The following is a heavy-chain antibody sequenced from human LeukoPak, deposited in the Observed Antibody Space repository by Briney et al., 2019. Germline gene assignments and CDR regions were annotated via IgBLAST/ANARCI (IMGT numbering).Heavy chain of an antibody. V-gene: IGHV4-38-2*02. D-gene: IGHD6-19*01. CDR3: AREGMGIAVGSHFDY. CDR2: IYHSGST. Sequence: SETLSLTCAVSGYSISSGYYWGWIRQPPGKGLEWIGSIYHSGSTYYNPFLKSRVTISVDTSKNQFSLKLSSVTAADTAVYYCAREGMGIAVGSHFDYWGQGTLVTVSS. J-gene: IGHJ4*02. CDR1: GYSISSGYY.